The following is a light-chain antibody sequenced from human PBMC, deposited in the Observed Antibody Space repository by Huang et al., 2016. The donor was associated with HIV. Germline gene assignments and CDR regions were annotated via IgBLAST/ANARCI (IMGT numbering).Light chain of an antibody. CDR3: QQYNNWPPEYT. J-gene: IGKJ2*01. CDR1: QSINSN. Sequence: EIVMTQSPATLSVSPGERATLSCRASQSINSNVAWYQQKPGQAPRLLIYGASTRATGIPARFSGIGSGTEFTLTISSLQSEDFAVYYCQQYNNWPPEYTFGQGTKLEIK. CDR2: GAS. V-gene: IGKV3-15*01.